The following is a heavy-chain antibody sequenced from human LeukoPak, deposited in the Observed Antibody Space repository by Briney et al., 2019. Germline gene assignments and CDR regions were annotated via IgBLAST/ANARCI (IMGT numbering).Heavy chain of an antibody. V-gene: IGHV4-39*01. D-gene: IGHD3-3*01. CDR2: IYYSGST. CDR1: GGSISSSSYY. CDR3: ASVLRAYYYYYYMDV. Sequence: SETLSLTCTVSGGSISSSSYYWGWIRQPPGKGLEWIGSIYYSGSTYYNPSLKSRVTISVDTSKNQFSLKLRSVTAADTAVYYCASVLRAYYYYYYMDVWGKGTTVTVSS. J-gene: IGHJ6*03.